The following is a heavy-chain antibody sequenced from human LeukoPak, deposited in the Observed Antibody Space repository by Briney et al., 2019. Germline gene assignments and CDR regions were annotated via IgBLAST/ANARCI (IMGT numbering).Heavy chain of an antibody. V-gene: IGHV3-15*01. Sequence: GESLRLSCAASGFTFSNAWMGWVRQAPGKGLEWVGRIYSKADGGTTDFAAPVKGRFTNSRDDSKNTLYLQMNSLKTEDTAVYYCTTHYLGYYYNYWGQGTLVTVSS. J-gene: IGHJ4*02. CDR2: IYSKADGGTT. CDR3: TTHYLGYYYNY. CDR1: GFTFSNAW. D-gene: IGHD3-22*01.